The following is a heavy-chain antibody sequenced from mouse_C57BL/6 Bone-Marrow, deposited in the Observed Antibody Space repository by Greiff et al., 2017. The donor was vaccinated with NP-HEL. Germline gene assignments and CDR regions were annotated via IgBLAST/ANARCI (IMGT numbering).Heavy chain of an antibody. Sequence: VQLQQSGPELVKPGASVQMSCKASGYTFTTYPIEWMKQNHGKSLEWIGNFHPYNDDTRYNEKFKGKATLTVEKSSSTVYLELSRLTSDDSAVYYCARGYYGSSYYYFDYRGQSTTLTAST. CDR2: FHPYNDDT. CDR1: GYTFTTYP. CDR3: ARGYYGSSYYYFDY. V-gene: IGHV1-47*01. J-gene: IGHJ2*01. D-gene: IGHD1-1*01.